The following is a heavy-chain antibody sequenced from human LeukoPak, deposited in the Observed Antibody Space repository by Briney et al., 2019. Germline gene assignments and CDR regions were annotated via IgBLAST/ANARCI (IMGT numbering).Heavy chain of an antibody. CDR3: ARATTMND. J-gene: IGHJ4*02. CDR1: GFTFSDYY. CDR2: ISSSGSTI. V-gene: IGHV3-11*01. Sequence: GGSLRLSCAASGFTFSDYYMSWIRQAPGKGLEWISYISSSGSTISYADSVKGRFTISRDNTKNSLYLQLYSLRAEDTGVYNCARATTMNDWGQGTQVTVSS. D-gene: IGHD4-17*01.